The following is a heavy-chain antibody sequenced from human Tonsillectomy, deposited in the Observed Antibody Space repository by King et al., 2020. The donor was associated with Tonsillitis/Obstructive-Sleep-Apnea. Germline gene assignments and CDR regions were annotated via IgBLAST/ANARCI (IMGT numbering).Heavy chain of an antibody. V-gene: IGHV3-33*01. CDR2: IWYDGSNR. D-gene: IGHD2-2*02. CDR1: GFSFSTYG. CDR3: ARSSKLVRVEEPVAIAY. J-gene: IGHJ4*02. Sequence: HVQLVESGGGVVQPGRSLRLSCAASGFSFSTYGMHWVRQAPGKGLEWVAVIWYDGSNRNYADSVKGRFTISRDNSKNTLYLQMNSLRAGDTAVYYCARSSKLVRVEEPVAIAYWGQGALVTVSS.